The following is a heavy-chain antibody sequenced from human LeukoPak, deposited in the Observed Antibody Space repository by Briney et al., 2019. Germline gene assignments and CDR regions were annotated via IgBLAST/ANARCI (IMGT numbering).Heavy chain of an antibody. V-gene: IGHV3-7*01. CDR2: IKEDGTET. J-gene: IGHJ4*02. CDR1: GFPFSSDY. CDR3: TREHWFGELGS. Sequence: GGSLRLSCAASGFPFSSDYMSWVRQAPGKGLEWVANIKEDGTETHYVDSVRGRFTVSRDNARNSLFLQMNSLRVEDTALYYCTREHWFGELGSWGRGTLVTVSS. D-gene: IGHD3-10*01.